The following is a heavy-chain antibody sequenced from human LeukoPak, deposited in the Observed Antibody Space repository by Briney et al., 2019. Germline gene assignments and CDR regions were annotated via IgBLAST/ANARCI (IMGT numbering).Heavy chain of an antibody. D-gene: IGHD3-9*01. J-gene: IGHJ6*03. CDR3: ARDVGTDWYYDHFMDV. CDR1: GGSINNYY. Sequence: SAETLSLTCTVSGGSINNYYWSWVRQAAGKGLEWIGRIYSSGSTTYNPSLKSRVTMSLDKSKNQFSLNLNSVTAADTAIYYCARDVGTDWYYDHFMDVWGNGTTVIVPS. V-gene: IGHV4-4*07. CDR2: IYSSGST.